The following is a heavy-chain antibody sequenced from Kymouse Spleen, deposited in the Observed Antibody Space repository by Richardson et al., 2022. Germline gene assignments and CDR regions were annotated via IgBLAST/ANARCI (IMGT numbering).Heavy chain of an antibody. CDR1: GYSFTSYW. CDR2: IYPGDSDT. V-gene: IGHV5-51*01. D-gene: IGHD3-10*01. Sequence: EVQLVQSGAEVKKPGESLKISCKGSGYSFTSYWIGWVRQMPGKGLEWMGIIYPGDSDTRYSPSFQGQVTISADKSISTAYLQWSSLKASDTAMYYCARESPVQITMVRGVPGNYFDYWGQGTLVTVSS. CDR3: ARESPVQITMVRGVPGNYFDY. J-gene: IGHJ4*02.